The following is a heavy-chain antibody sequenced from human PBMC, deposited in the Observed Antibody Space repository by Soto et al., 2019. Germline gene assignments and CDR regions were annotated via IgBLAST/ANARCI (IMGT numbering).Heavy chain of an antibody. CDR1: GFTLGRYG. CDR2: VSPNGQGI. V-gene: IGHV3-23*01. D-gene: IGHD3-10*01. Sequence: GSLRVSCAGSGFTLGRYGMNWVRQAPGKGLEWVSAVSPNGQGIYYADSVRGRFTISRDFSKNTVFLHMDSLRAEDTAVYYCAKDRDYPRDYFHYWGQGTLVTVSS. CDR3: AKDRDYPRDYFHY. J-gene: IGHJ4*02.